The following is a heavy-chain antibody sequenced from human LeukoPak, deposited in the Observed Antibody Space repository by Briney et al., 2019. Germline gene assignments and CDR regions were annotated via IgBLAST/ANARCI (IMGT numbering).Heavy chain of an antibody. J-gene: IGHJ4*02. CDR2: IYPGDSDT. CDR1: GYSFSSFW. D-gene: IGHD3-10*01. CDR3: TRHFAGGAIDY. V-gene: IGHV5-51*01. Sequence: GESLKISCQGSGYSFSSFWIGWVRQMPGKGLEWMGVIYPGDSDTRHSPSFQGQVTMSADKSISTAYLQWSSRQASDTAIYYCTRHFAGGAIDYWGQGTLVTVSS.